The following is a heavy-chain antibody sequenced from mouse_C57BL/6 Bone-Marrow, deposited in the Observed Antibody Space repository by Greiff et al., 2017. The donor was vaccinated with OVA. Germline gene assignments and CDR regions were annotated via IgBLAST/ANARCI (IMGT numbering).Heavy chain of an antibody. Sequence: EVQLQQSGAELVRPGASVKLSCTASGFNIKDDYMHWVQQRPEQGLEWIGWIDPENGDTEYASKFQGKATITADTSSNTAYLQLSSLISEDTAVYYCTTLVGSSYWYFDVWGTGTTVTVSS. D-gene: IGHD1-1*01. CDR2: IDPENGDT. V-gene: IGHV14-4*01. J-gene: IGHJ1*03. CDR3: TTLVGSSYWYFDV. CDR1: GFNIKDDY.